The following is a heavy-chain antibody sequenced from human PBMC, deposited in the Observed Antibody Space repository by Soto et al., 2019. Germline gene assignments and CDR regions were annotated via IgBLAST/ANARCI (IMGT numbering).Heavy chain of an antibody. J-gene: IGHJ4*02. Sequence: QVQLQESGPGLVKPSQTLSLTCTVSGGSISSGDYYWSWIRQPPGKGLEWIGYIYYSGSTYYNPSLKSRVTISVDTSKNQFSLKLSSVTAADTAVYYCARGGPTYYYDSSGYSDWGRGTLVTVSS. CDR2: IYYSGST. CDR1: GGSISSGDYY. D-gene: IGHD3-22*01. CDR3: ARGGPTYYYDSSGYSD. V-gene: IGHV4-30-4*01.